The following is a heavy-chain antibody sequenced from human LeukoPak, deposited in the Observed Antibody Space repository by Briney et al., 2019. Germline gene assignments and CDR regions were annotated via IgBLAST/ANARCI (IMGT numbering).Heavy chain of an antibody. V-gene: IGHV1-2*02. CDR3: ARVRYCSGGSCYWSSDY. J-gene: IGHJ4*02. CDR2: INPNSGGT. Sequence: ASVKVSCKASGYTFTGYYMHWVRQAPGRGLEWMGWINPNSGGTNYAQKFQGRVTMTRDTSISTAYMELSRLRSDDTAVYYCARVRYCSGGSCYWSSDYWGQGTLVTVSS. D-gene: IGHD2-15*01. CDR1: GYTFTGYY.